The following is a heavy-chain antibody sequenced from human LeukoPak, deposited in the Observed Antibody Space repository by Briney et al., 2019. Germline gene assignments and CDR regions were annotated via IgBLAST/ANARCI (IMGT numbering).Heavy chain of an antibody. CDR3: ARVSWFDELPNY. CDR1: GFTFSSSW. J-gene: IGHJ4*02. D-gene: IGHD3-10*01. CDR2: INQDGSKQ. Sequence: GGSLRLSCSASGFTFSSSWMNWVRQAPGKGLEWVANINQDGSKQNYVDSVKGRFTVSRDNAQNSLYLQMHSLRAEDTAVYYCARVSWFDELPNYWGQGTLVSVSS. V-gene: IGHV3-7*01.